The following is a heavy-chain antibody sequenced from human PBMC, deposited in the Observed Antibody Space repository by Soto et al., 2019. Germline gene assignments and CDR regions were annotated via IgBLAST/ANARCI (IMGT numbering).Heavy chain of an antibody. CDR1: GGSISSYY. D-gene: IGHD5-18*01. CDR2: IYYSGST. J-gene: IGHJ4*02. V-gene: IGHV4-59*01. CDR3: ASSYGYVFDY. Sequence: SETLSLTCTVSGGSISSYYWSWIRQPPGKGLEWIGYIYYSGSTNYNPSLKSRVTISVDTSKNQFSLKLSSVTAADTAVYYCASSYGYVFDYWGQGTLVTVSS.